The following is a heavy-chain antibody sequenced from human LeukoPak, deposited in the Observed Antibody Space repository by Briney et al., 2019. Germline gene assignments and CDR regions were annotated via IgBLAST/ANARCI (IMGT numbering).Heavy chain of an antibody. V-gene: IGHV3-64D*06. CDR2: VSHNGGTT. D-gene: IGHD6-19*01. Sequence: PGGSLRLSCSASGFTFSAYAMHWVRQAPGKGLEYVSAVSHNGGTTYYADSVKGRFAISRDNSKNTMYLQMSSLRTDDTALYYRARYSSGWYNLWGQGTLVTVSS. CDR1: GFTFSAYA. J-gene: IGHJ4*02. CDR3: ARYSSGWYNL.